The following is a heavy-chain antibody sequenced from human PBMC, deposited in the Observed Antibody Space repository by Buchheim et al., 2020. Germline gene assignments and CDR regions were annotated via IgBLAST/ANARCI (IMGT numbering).Heavy chain of an antibody. CDR2: ISGSGDRT. V-gene: IGHV3-23*01. Sequence: EVQLLESGGGLVQPGGSLRLSCTVSGFTFRSNAMSWVRQAPGKGLQWVSAISGSGDRTYYVDSVKGRFTIIRDNSKQTLYLQMNSLRAEDTAIYYCVKEYGKVGPSFDYWGPGTL. D-gene: IGHD1-26*01. J-gene: IGHJ4*02. CDR1: GFTFRSNA. CDR3: VKEYGKVGPSFDY.